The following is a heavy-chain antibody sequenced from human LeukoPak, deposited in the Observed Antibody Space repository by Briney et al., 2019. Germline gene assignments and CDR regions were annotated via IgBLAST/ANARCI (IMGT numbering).Heavy chain of an antibody. CDR1: GGSISSSSYY. J-gene: IGHJ4*02. V-gene: IGHV4-39*07. Sequence: PSETLSLTCTVSGGSISSSSYYWGWIRQPPGKGLEWIGSIYYSGSTYYNPSLKSRVTISVDTSKNQFSLKLSSVTAADTAVYYCARDQEYSSPHWGQGTLVTVSS. D-gene: IGHD6-6*01. CDR2: IYYSGST. CDR3: ARDQEYSSPH.